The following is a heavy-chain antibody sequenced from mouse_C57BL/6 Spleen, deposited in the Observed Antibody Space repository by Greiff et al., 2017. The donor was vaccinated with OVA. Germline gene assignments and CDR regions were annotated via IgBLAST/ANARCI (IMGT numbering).Heavy chain of an antibody. CDR3: ARSEYYARSQYFDY. D-gene: IGHD1-1*01. V-gene: IGHV3-6*01. CDR1: GYSITSGYY. J-gene: IGHJ2*01. CDR2: ISYDGSN. Sequence: EVQRVESGPGLVKPSQSLSLTCSVTGYSITSGYYWNWIRQFPGNKLEWMGYISYDGSNNYNPSLKNRISITRDTSKNQFFLKLNSVTTEDTTTYYCARSEYYARSQYFDYWGQGTTLTVSS.